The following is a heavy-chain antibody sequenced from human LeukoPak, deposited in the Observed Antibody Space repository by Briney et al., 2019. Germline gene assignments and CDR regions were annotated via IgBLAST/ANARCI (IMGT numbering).Heavy chain of an antibody. CDR1: GYSFTSYW. Sequence: GESLKISCKGSGYSFTSYWIGWVRQMPGKGLEWMGIIYPGDSDTRYSPSFQGQVTISADKSISTAYLQWSSLKASDTAMYYCAIPRRGSSDSCYFDYWGQGTLVTVSS. CDR2: IYPGDSDT. D-gene: IGHD6-6*01. V-gene: IGHV5-51*01. J-gene: IGHJ4*02. CDR3: AIPRRGSSDSCYFDY.